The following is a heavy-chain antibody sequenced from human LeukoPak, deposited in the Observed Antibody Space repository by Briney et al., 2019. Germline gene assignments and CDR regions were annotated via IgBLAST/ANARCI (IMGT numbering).Heavy chain of an antibody. D-gene: IGHD3-10*01. V-gene: IGHV6-1*01. CDR1: GDSVSSNSAA. CDR3: ARELLWFGELLGVWFDP. CDR2: TYYRSKWYN. Sequence: SQTLSLTCAISGDSVSSNSAAWNWIRQSSSRGLEWLGRTYYRSKWYNDYAVSVKSRITINPDTSKNQFSLQLNSVTPEDTAVYYCARELLWFGELLGVWFDPWGQGTLVTVSS. J-gene: IGHJ5*02.